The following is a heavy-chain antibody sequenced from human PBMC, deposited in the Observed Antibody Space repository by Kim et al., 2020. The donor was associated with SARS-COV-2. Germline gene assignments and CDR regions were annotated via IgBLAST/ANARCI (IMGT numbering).Heavy chain of an antibody. CDR2: INPITGGT. D-gene: IGHD5-12*01. CDR1: GYRFTNYY. J-gene: IGHJ4*02. V-gene: IGHV1-2*04. CDR3: ARAAGPYSGYEYPFV. Sequence: ASVKVSCKASGYRFTNYYIFWVRQAPGQGLEWMGWINPITGGTNYAQKFQGWVTMSRDTSVNTAYMELSSLKSDDTAVYYCARAAGPYSGYEYPFVWGQGTLVTVSS.